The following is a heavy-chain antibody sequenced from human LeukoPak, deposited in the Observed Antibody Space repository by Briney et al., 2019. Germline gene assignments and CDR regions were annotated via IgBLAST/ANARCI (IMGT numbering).Heavy chain of an antibody. CDR2: ISGGGSTI. Sequence: LGGSLRLSCAASGFTFSSYTMNWVRQAPGKGLEWISYISGGGSTIYYADSVKGRFTISRDSAKNSLFLQMNSLRADDTAVYYCARTSGFRFLEWLSGFDYWGQGALVTVSS. CDR1: GFTFSSYT. J-gene: IGHJ4*02. CDR3: ARTSGFRFLEWLSGFDY. D-gene: IGHD3-3*01. V-gene: IGHV3-48*01.